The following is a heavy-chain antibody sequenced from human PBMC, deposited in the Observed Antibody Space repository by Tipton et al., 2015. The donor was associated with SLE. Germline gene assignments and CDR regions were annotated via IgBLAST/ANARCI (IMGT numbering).Heavy chain of an antibody. D-gene: IGHD3-10*01. J-gene: IGHJ4*02. Sequence: QSGAEVKKPGASVKVSCKASGYTFTSYDINWVRQATGQGLEWMGWMNPNSGNTGYAQKFAGRVTMTRDTSINTAYMKLSSLRSGDTAAYYCARGELWFMESKAYYFAYWGQRTLVTVSS. CDR2: MNPNSGNT. V-gene: IGHV1-8*02. CDR1: GYTFTSYD. CDR3: ARGELWFMESKAYYFAY.